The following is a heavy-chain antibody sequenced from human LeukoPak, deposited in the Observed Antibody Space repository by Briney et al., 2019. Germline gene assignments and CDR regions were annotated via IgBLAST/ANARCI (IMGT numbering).Heavy chain of an antibody. CDR2: IRTSTEGANYA. V-gene: IGHV3-48*02. Sequence: QPGGSLRLSCAASGFTFSNYAMSWVRQAPGKGLEWVSNIRTSTEGANYAIYADSVKGRVTFSRDDAKNTLYLHMHSLRDDDTAVYYCARDQRYAFDYWGQGILVTVSS. D-gene: IGHD3-9*01. J-gene: IGHJ4*02. CDR3: ARDQRYAFDY. CDR1: GFTFSNYA.